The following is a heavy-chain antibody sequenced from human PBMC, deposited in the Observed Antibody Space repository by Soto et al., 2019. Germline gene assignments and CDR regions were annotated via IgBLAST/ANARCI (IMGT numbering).Heavy chain of an antibody. Sequence: SETLSLTCIVSGESISSSSYYWGWIRQPPGKGLEWIGSIYYSGRTYYNPSFKSRVTISIDTSKNQFSLKLSSVTATDTAVYYSARQRTTVVTQAYFDHWGQGALVRVSS. CDR3: ARQRTTVVTQAYFDH. CDR2: IYYSGRT. D-gene: IGHD2-21*02. V-gene: IGHV4-39*01. J-gene: IGHJ4*02. CDR1: GESISSSSYY.